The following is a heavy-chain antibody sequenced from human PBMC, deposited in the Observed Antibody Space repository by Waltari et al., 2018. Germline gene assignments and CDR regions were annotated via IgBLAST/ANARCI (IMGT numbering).Heavy chain of an antibody. CDR3: LARATVTPKFDY. J-gene: IGHJ4*02. D-gene: IGHD4-17*01. V-gene: IGHV4-4*02. Sequence: QVQLQESGPGLVKPSGPLSLTCAVSGGFINSNFWWIWVRQPPGKGLEWIGEFFNTGSPNYNPSLKSRVTISLDKSRNQFSLRLTSVTAADTAIYYCLARATVTPKFDYWGQGTLVTVSS. CDR1: GGFINSNFW. CDR2: FFNTGSP.